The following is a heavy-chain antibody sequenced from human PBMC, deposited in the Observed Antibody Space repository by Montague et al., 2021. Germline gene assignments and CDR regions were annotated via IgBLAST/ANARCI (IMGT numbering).Heavy chain of an antibody. Sequence: SLRLSCAASGFTFNSYAMSWVRQAPGKGLEWVSGISGSGGSTYYVDSVKGRFTISRDNSKNTLYLQMNSLRAEDTAVYYCAKDQSLTMITFGEIIDRRAFDIWGQGTRVTVSS. CDR2: ISGSGGST. D-gene: IGHD3-16*02. CDR3: AKDQSLTMITFGEIIDRRAFDI. V-gene: IGHV3-23*01. J-gene: IGHJ3*02. CDR1: GFTFNSYA.